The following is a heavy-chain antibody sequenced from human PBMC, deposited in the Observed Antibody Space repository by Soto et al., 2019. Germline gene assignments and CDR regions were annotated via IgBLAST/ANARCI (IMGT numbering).Heavy chain of an antibody. Sequence: QVQLVQSGAEVKKPGSSVKVSCKAYGGTFNIYNINWVRQAPGQGLEWMGGILPIFGTTNYAQRFQGRLTIIADDSTSTAYMELSSLRSEDTAVYYCARDETGDSYYYYYGMDVWGQGTTVTVTS. CDR1: GGTFNIYN. CDR3: ARDETGDSYYYYYGMDV. CDR2: ILPIFGTT. D-gene: IGHD7-27*01. V-gene: IGHV1-69*01. J-gene: IGHJ6*02.